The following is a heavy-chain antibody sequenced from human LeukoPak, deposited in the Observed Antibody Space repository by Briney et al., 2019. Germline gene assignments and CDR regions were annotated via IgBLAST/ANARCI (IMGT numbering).Heavy chain of an antibody. D-gene: IGHD3-22*01. CDR1: GFTFSTYW. V-gene: IGHV3-74*01. CDR2: IKSDGST. Sequence: GGSLRLSCAASGFTFSTYWMHWVRHAPGRGLVWVSRIKSDGSTNYADSVKGRFTISRDNANNTLSLQMNSLRPEDTGVYYCARAPSEIGGYYPEYFRHWGQGTLVTVSS. J-gene: IGHJ1*01. CDR3: ARAPSEIGGYYPEYFRH.